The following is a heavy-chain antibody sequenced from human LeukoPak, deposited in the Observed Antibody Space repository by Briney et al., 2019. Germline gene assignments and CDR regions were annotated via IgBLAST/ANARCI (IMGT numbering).Heavy chain of an antibody. J-gene: IGHJ4*02. D-gene: IGHD3-22*01. Sequence: GGSLRLSCAASGFTFSSYAMSWVRQAPGKGLEWVSAISGSGGSTYYADSVKGRFTISRDNSKNTLYLQMNSLRAEDTAAYYCAKDHPRYYYDSSGYYGGSLTFDYWGQGTLVTVSS. CDR1: GFTFSSYA. V-gene: IGHV3-23*01. CDR2: ISGSGGST. CDR3: AKDHPRYYYDSSGYYGGSLTFDY.